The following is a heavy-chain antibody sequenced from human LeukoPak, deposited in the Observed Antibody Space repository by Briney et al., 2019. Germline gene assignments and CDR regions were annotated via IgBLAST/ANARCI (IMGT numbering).Heavy chain of an antibody. V-gene: IGHV1-8*03. J-gene: IGHJ4*02. CDR2: MNPNSGNT. CDR3: AAAGIVWAGLFDY. D-gene: IGHD6-13*01. Sequence: ASVKVSCKASGYTFTSYGINWVRQATGQGLEWMGWMNPNSGNTGYAQKFQGRVTITRNTSISTAYMELSSLRSEDTAVYYCAAAGIVWAGLFDYWGQGTLVTVSS. CDR1: GYTFTSYG.